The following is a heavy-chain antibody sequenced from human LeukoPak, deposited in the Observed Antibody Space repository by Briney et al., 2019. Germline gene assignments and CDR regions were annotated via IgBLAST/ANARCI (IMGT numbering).Heavy chain of an antibody. V-gene: IGHV3-15*01. CDR3: TTDRHTAMVQFDY. CDR2: IKSKTDGGTA. D-gene: IGHD5-18*01. J-gene: IGHJ4*02. CDR1: GFIFSNAW. Sequence: GGSLRLSCVASGFIFSNAWMSWVRQAPGKGLEWVGHIKSKTDGGTADYVAPVKGGFTISRDDSKNTLYLQMNSLKIEDTAVYYCTTDRHTAMVQFDYWGQGTLVTVSS.